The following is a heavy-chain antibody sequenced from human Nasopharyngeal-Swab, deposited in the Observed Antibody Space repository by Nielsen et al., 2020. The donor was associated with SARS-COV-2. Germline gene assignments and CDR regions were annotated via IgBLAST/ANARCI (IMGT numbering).Heavy chain of an antibody. CDR1: GFTFSSHG. D-gene: IGHD3-9*01. CDR3: AKEVRYFDWLLSNYYYGMDV. V-gene: IGHV3-30*18. J-gene: IGHJ6*02. CDR2: ISYDGSNK. Sequence: GESLKISCAASGFTFSSHGMHWVRQAPGKGLEWVAVISYDGSNKYYADSVKGRFTISRDNSKNTLYLQMNSLRAEDTAVYYCAKEVRYFDWLLSNYYYGMDVWGQGTTVTVSS.